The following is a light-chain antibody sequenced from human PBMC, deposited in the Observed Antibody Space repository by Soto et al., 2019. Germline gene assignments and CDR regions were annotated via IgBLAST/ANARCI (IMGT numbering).Light chain of an antibody. CDR2: AAS. J-gene: IGKJ1*01. Sequence: DIQMTQPPSTLSAGVGDRVTITCRASQRISTYLNWYQQKPGKGPTLLIYAASSLQSGVPSRFSGGGSGTDFTLTINTLQPEDFATYVCQQCYSSPRTLGQGTKVEIK. V-gene: IGKV1-39*01. CDR3: QQCYSSPRT. CDR1: QRISTY.